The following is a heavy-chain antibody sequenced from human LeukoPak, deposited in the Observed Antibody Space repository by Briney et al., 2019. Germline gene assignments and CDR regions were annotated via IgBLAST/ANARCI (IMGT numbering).Heavy chain of an antibody. CDR3: ARDGWDYVWGSYRPFDY. V-gene: IGHV1-18*01. Sequence: ASVKVSCKASGYTFTSYGISWVRQAPGQGLEWMGWISAYNGNTNYAQKLQGRVTMTTDTSTSTAYMELRSLRSDDTAVYYCARDGWDYVWGSYRPFDYWGQGTLVTVSS. D-gene: IGHD3-16*02. CDR1: GYTFTSYG. CDR2: ISAYNGNT. J-gene: IGHJ4*02.